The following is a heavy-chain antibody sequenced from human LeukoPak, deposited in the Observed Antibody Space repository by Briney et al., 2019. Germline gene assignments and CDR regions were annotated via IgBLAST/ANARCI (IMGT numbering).Heavy chain of an antibody. CDR1: GFTFSSYG. CDR3: ARMLFCSGGSCQDH. CDR2: ISGSGGST. D-gene: IGHD2-15*01. V-gene: IGHV3-23*01. J-gene: IGHJ4*02. Sequence: PGGSLRLSCAASGFTFSSYGMSWVRQAPGKGLEWVSAISGSGGSTYYADSVKGRFTISRDDSKNTLYLQMNSLRVEDTAIYYCARMLFCSGGSCQDHWGQGTRVTVSS.